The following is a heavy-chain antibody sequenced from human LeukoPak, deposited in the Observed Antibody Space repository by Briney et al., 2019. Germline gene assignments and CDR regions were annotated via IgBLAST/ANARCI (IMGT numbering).Heavy chain of an antibody. CDR1: Y. J-gene: IGHJ4*02. V-gene: IGHV4-39*02. Sequence: YWGSPRHIQGKELVRTRSTYNRGTTYETSSLKSRLTLSIDTSNNQFSLKLTSVTAADTAVYYCAREYSRSVVAGSRPDLWGQGLLVTVSS. CDR2: TYNRGTT. CDR3: AREYSRSVVAGSRPDL. D-gene: IGHD2-21*01.